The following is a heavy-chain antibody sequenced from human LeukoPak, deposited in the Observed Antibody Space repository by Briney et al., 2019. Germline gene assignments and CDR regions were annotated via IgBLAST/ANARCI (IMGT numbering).Heavy chain of an antibody. CDR3: ARVAGTTDYYYYMDV. Sequence: ASVKFSCKASGYTFTSYDINWVRQATGQGLEWMGWMNPNSGNTGYAQRFQGRLTMTSNTSISTAYMDLSSLRSEDTAVYYCARVAGTTDYYYYMDVWGKGTTVTVSS. J-gene: IGHJ6*03. D-gene: IGHD1-7*01. V-gene: IGHV1-8*01. CDR1: GYTFTSYD. CDR2: MNPNSGNT.